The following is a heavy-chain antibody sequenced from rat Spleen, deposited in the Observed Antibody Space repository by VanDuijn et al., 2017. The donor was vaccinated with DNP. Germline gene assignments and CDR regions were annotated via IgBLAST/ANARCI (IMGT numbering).Heavy chain of an antibody. J-gene: IGHJ4*01. CDR2: IKYIGTP. D-gene: IGHD1-11*01. CDR1: GFSITSHY. CDR3: ARRGLRAPFDYWGQGVMVTVSSGKIHYCDYYAMDA. V-gene: IGHV3-1*01. Sequence: EVQLQESGPGLVTPSQSLSLTCSVTGFSITSHYWGWIRKFPGNKMEWIGYIKYIGTPASKPPLKSLTSITRNTSKNQFFLQLNSVTTDDTATYYCARRGLRAPFDYWGQGVMVTVSSGKIHYCDYYAMDAWGQGTSVTVSS.